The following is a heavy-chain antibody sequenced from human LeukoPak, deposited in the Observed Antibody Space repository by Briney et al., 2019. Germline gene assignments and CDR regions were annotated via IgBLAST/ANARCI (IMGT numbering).Heavy chain of an antibody. J-gene: IGHJ3*02. Sequence: PSETLSLTCTVSGGSISSSSYYWGWIRQPPGKGLEWIGSIYYSGSTYYNPSLKSRVTISVDTSKNQFSLKLSSVTAADTVVYYWARRGVRSDAFDIWGQGTMVTVSS. D-gene: IGHD3-10*01. CDR1: GGSISSSSYY. CDR3: ARRGVRSDAFDI. V-gene: IGHV4-39*01. CDR2: IYYSGST.